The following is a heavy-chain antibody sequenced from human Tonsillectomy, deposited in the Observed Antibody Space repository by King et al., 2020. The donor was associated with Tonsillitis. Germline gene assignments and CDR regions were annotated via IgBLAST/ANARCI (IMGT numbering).Heavy chain of an antibody. CDR1: GFTFSISA. Sequence: QLVQSGGGLVQPGGSLRLSCAASGFTFSISAVRWVRQAPGMGLEGVSPIIIGGDYMYYSDSVKGRFTISRDNSKNTVYVQMNSLRADDTAVYYWTIGGNSDFDYWGQGTLVTVSS. V-gene: IGHV3-23*04. CDR2: IIIGGDYM. J-gene: IGHJ4*02. CDR3: TIGGNSDFDY. D-gene: IGHD4-23*01.